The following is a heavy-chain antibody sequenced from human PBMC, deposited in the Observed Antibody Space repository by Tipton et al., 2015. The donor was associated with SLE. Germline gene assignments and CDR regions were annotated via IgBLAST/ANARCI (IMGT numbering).Heavy chain of an antibody. J-gene: IGHJ5*02. Sequence: TLSLTCAVSGGSISSGGYSWSWIRQPPGKGLEWIGEINHSGSTNYNPSLKSRVTISVDTSKNQFSLKLTSVTAADTAVYYCARDSAYYDFWSGYYPSWFDPWGQGTLVTVSS. V-gene: IGHV4-30-2*01. CDR2: INHSGST. D-gene: IGHD3-3*01. CDR1: GGSISSGGYS. CDR3: ARDSAYYDFWSGYYPSWFDP.